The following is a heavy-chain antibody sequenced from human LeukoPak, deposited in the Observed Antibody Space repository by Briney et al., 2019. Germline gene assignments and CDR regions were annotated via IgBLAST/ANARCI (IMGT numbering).Heavy chain of an antibody. Sequence: GGSLRLSCTASGFTFGDYAMSWFRQAPGKGLEWVSAISGSGGSTYYADSVKGRFTISRDNSKNTLYLQMNSLRAEDTAVCYCAKSGDSGLSYYYYMDVWGKGTTVTISS. CDR1: GFTFGDYA. CDR3: AKSGDSGLSYYYYMDV. J-gene: IGHJ6*03. V-gene: IGHV3-23*01. CDR2: ISGSGGST. D-gene: IGHD1-26*01.